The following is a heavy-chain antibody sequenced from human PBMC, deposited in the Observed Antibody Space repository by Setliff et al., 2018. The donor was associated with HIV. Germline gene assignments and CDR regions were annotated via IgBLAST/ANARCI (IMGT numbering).Heavy chain of an antibody. CDR3: ARDKGRPHYYDDTGFYRSDALDI. CDR1: GDSLRGGDYY. V-gene: IGHV4-30-4*08. J-gene: IGHJ3*02. Sequence: PSETLSLTCSVSGDSLRGGDYYYNWIRQSPEKGLEWIGYVSHTGYTYYNPSLKSRVDMSLDISKNQFSLNVSFVTAADTAVYYCARDKGRPHYYDDTGFYRSDALDIWGQGTMVTVSS. CDR2: VSHTGYT. D-gene: IGHD3-22*01.